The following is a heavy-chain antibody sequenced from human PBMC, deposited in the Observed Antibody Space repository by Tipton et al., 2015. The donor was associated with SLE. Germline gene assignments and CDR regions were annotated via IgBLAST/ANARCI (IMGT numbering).Heavy chain of an antibody. CDR1: GFTFSSYS. CDR3: AGGWNYYDSSGYYP. D-gene: IGHD3-22*01. V-gene: IGHV3-53*01. Sequence: SLRLSCAASGFTFSSYSMNWVRQAPGKGLEWVSVIYSGGSTYYADSVKGRFTISRDNSKNTLYLQMNSLRAEDTAVYYCAGGWNYYDSSGYYPWGQGTLVTVSS. J-gene: IGHJ5*02. CDR2: IYSGGST.